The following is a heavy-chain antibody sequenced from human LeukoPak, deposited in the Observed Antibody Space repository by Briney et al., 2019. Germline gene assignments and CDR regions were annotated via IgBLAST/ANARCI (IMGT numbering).Heavy chain of an antibody. CDR3: ARGEGARDGYNYEGPFYFDY. CDR1: GGSISSSNW. D-gene: IGHD5-24*01. J-gene: IGHJ4*02. CDR2: INHSGST. Sequence: SETLSLTCAVSGGSISSSNWWSWVRQPPGKGLEWIGKINHSGSTNYRPSLKSRVTISIDTSKNQFSLKLKSMTAADTAVYYCARGEGARDGYNYEGPFYFDYWGQGTLVTVSS. V-gene: IGHV4-4*02.